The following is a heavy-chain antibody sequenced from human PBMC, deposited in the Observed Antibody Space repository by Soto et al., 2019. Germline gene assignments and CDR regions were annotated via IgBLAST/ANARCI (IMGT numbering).Heavy chain of an antibody. CDR1: GGSISSYY. CDR3: ASFKVGGQLMGFDY. V-gene: IGHV4-59*01. CDR2: IYYSGST. Sequence: SETLSLTCTVSGGSISSYYWSWIRQPPGKGLEWIGYIYYSGSTNYNPSLKSRVTISVDTSKNQFSLKLSSVTAADTAVYYCASFKVGGQLMGFDYWGQGTLVTVSS. J-gene: IGHJ4*02. D-gene: IGHD6-6*01.